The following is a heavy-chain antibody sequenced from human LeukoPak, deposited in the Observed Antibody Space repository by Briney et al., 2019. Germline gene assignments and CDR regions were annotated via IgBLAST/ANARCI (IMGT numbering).Heavy chain of an antibody. D-gene: IGHD3-9*01. Sequence: GGSLRLSCAASGFTFSSYAMSWVRQAPGKGLEWVSAISGSGGSTYYADSVKGRFTISRDNSKNTLYLQMNSLRAEDTAVYYCAKNVLTGYYRLYYCDYWGQGTLVTVSS. CDR1: GFTFSSYA. CDR2: ISGSGGST. V-gene: IGHV3-23*01. J-gene: IGHJ4*02. CDR3: AKNVLTGYYRLYYCDY.